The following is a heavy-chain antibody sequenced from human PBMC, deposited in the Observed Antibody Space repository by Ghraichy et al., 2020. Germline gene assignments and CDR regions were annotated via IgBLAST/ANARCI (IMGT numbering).Heavy chain of an antibody. D-gene: IGHD3-22*01. Sequence: GGSLRLSCAASGFTFSSYSMYWVRQAPGKGLEWVSYISDSSRTIYYADSVKGRFTISRDNAKNSLYLQMNSLRNEDTAVYYCAREGSVTYYSDIREYFQHWGQGALVTVSS. CDR2: ISDSSRTI. V-gene: IGHV3-48*02. J-gene: IGHJ1*01. CDR3: AREGSVTYYSDIREYFQH. CDR1: GFTFSSYS.